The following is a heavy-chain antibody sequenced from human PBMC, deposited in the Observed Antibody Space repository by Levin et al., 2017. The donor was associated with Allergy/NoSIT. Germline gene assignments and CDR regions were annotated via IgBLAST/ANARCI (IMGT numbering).Heavy chain of an antibody. CDR2: INPKSGDT. V-gene: IGHV1-2*02. D-gene: IGHD2-2*01. Sequence: GGSLRLSCKASGYTFTDYYINWVRQAPGQGLEWMGYINPKSGDTNYAQKFQGRITLTRDTSISTAYMELTYLKSDDTAIYYCARVVVGNYGSVGSPDLDYWGQGTLVTVSS. CDR3: ARVVVGNYGSVGSPDLDY. CDR1: GYTFTDYY. J-gene: IGHJ4*02.